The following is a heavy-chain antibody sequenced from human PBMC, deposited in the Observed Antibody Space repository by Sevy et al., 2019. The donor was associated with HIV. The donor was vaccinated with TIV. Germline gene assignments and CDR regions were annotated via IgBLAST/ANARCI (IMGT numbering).Heavy chain of an antibody. CDR3: ARRVRSDDAFDI. J-gene: IGHJ3*02. CDR2: ISSSGRTI. Sequence: GGSLRLSCVASGFTFSSYSMNWVRQAPGKGLEWVSYISSSGRTIYYADSVKGRFTISRDNAKNSLYLQMNSLRAEDTAVYYCARRVRSDDAFDIWGQGTMVTVSS. V-gene: IGHV3-48*01. CDR1: GFTFSSYS. D-gene: IGHD6-13*01.